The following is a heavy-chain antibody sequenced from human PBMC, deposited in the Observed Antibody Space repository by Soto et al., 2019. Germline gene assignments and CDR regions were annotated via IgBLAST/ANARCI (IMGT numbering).Heavy chain of an antibody. J-gene: IGHJ5*02. CDR2: INPNSGGT. D-gene: IGHD1-7*01. Sequence: ASVKVSCKASGYTFTGHYMHWVRQAPGQGLEWMGWINPNSGGTNYAQKFQGRVTMTRDTSISTAYMELSRLRSDDTAVYYCARVNWNYVNWFDPWGQGTLVTVPQ. CDR1: GYTFTGHY. V-gene: IGHV1-2*02. CDR3: ARVNWNYVNWFDP.